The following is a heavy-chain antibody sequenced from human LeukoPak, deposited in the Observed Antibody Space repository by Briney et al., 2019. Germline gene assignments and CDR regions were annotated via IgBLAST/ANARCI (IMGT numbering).Heavy chain of an antibody. CDR2: ISSNGGST. CDR3: ARGRSRYYFDY. D-gene: IGHD3-10*01. Sequence: PGGSLRLSCAASGFTFSSYAMHWVRQAPEKGLEYVSAISSNGGSTYYANSVKGRFTISRDNSKNTLYLQMGSLRAEDMAVYYCARGRSRYYFDYWGQGTLVTVSS. V-gene: IGHV3-64*01. J-gene: IGHJ4*02. CDR1: GFTFSSYA.